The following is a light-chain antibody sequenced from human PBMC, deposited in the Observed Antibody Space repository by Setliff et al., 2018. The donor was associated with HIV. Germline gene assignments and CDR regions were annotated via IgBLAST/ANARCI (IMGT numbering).Light chain of an antibody. CDR2: DVS. CDR3: SSYTSTTFYV. V-gene: IGLV2-14*03. CDR1: SSDIGTYNY. J-gene: IGLJ1*01. Sequence: ALTQPASVSGSPGQSITISCTGASSDIGTYNYVSWYQQHPGKAPKLLIYDVSNRPSGVSNRFSGSKSGNTASLTISGLQAEDECDYYCSSYTSTTFYVFGTGTQLTVL.